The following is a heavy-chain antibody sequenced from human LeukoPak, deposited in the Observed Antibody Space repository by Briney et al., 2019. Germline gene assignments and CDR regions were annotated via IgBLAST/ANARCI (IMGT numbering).Heavy chain of an antibody. CDR2: IYSSGST. Sequence: PSETLSLTCSVSGASVSDGNYYWSWIRQPAGKGLEWIGRIYSSGSTDYNPSLMSRVTMSVDTSKNQFSLQLSSVTAADTAVYHCARAHRIAAVETNPGYYYYGMDVWGQGTTVTVSS. J-gene: IGHJ6*02. V-gene: IGHV4-61*02. D-gene: IGHD6-13*01. CDR3: ARAHRIAAVETNPGYYYYGMDV. CDR1: GASVSDGNYY.